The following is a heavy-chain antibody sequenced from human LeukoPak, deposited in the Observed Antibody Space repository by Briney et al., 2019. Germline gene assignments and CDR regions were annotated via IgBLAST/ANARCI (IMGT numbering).Heavy chain of an antibody. V-gene: IGHV4-61*01. CDR1: GGSVSSGNFY. J-gene: IGHJ4*02. D-gene: IGHD1-7*01. Sequence: SETLSLTCIVSGGSVSSGNFYWNWIRQPPGEGLEWIGYIYNNGNTNYNLSLKTRVTISADSSKNQFSLTVRSVTAADTAFYYCARGHNTIWNSQSHWGQGSLVTVSS. CDR3: ARGHNTIWNSQSH. CDR2: IYNNGNT.